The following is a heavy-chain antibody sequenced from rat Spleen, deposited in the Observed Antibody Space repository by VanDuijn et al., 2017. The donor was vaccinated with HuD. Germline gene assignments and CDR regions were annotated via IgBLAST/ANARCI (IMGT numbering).Heavy chain of an antibody. CDR2: ISYSGST. CDR3: AWGNSFDY. V-gene: IGHV3-1*01. CDR1: DYSITSNY. Sequence: EVQLQESGPGLVKPSQSLSLTCSVTDYSITSNYWDWIRKFPGNKMEWIGHISYSGSTSYNPSLKSRISITRDTSKNQFFLQLNSVTTEDTATYYCAWGNSFDYWGQGVMVTVSS. J-gene: IGHJ2*01.